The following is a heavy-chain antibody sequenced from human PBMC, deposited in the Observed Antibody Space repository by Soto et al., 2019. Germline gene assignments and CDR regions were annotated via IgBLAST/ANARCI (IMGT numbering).Heavy chain of an antibody. V-gene: IGHV3-23*01. CDR2: ISGSGDNT. CDR3: ARDQGSIVTQTLDF. D-gene: IGHD1-26*01. J-gene: IGHJ4*02. Sequence: EVQLLESGGGLVLPGGSLRLSCAASGLTFSRYPMSWVRQAPGKGLEWISAISGSGDNTYYPDSVKGRFTISRDNSQNTLFLQMDSLKAEDTAVYHCARDQGSIVTQTLDFWGQGTLVSVSS. CDR1: GLTFSRYP.